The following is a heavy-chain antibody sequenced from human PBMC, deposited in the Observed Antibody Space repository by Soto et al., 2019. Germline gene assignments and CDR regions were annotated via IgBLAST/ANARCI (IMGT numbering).Heavy chain of an antibody. J-gene: IGHJ4*02. CDR2: ISSNGGST. D-gene: IGHD4-17*01. CDR1: GFTFSSYA. CDR3: ARVKHGDYSLDY. Sequence: PGGSLRLSCAASGFTFSSYAMHWVRQAPGKGLEYVSAISSNGGSTYYANSVKGRFTISRDNSKNTLYLQMGSLRAEDMAVYYCARVKHGDYSLDYWGQGTLVTVSS. V-gene: IGHV3-64*01.